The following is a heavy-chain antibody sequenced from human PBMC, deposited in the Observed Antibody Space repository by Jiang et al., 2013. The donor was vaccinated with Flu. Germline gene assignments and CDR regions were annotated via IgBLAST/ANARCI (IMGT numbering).Heavy chain of an antibody. CDR3: ARDLKSSGFDY. D-gene: IGHD3-22*01. CDR1: GFTFSSYW. CDR2: LLVIGSST. V-gene: IGHV3-74*01. J-gene: IGHJ4*02. Sequence: VQLVESGGGLVQPGGSLRLSCAASGFTFSSYWMHSGPPSSRGRGWCGSHILLVIGSSTSYADSVKGRFTISRDNRKNTVYLQMNSLRAEDTALYYCARDLKSSGFDYWGQGTLVTVSS.